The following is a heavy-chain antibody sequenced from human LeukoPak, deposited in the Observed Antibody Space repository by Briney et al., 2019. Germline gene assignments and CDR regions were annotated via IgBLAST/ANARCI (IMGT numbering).Heavy chain of an antibody. CDR1: GFTFSSYA. D-gene: IGHD6-19*01. J-gene: IGHJ4*02. CDR3: ANRVAGYYFDY. Sequence: GGSLRLSCAASGFTFSSYAMSWVRQAPGKGLEWVSAISGSGGSTYYADSVKGRFTISRDNSKNTLYLQMNSLRTEDTAVYYCANRVAGYYFDYWGQGTLVTVSS. V-gene: IGHV3-23*01. CDR2: ISGSGGST.